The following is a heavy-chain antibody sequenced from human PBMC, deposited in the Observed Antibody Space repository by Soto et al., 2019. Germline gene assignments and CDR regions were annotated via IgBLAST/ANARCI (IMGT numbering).Heavy chain of an antibody. CDR3: ARQIYDSDTGPNFQYYFDS. Sequence: LGESLKISCKGSAYSFAGYWITWVRQKPGKGLEWMGRIDPSDSQTYYSPSFRGHVTISVTKSITTVFLQWSSLRASDTAMYYCARQIYDSDTGPNFQYYFDSWGQGTPVTVSS. D-gene: IGHD3-22*01. V-gene: IGHV5-10-1*01. J-gene: IGHJ4*02. CDR1: AYSFAGYW. CDR2: IDPSDSQT.